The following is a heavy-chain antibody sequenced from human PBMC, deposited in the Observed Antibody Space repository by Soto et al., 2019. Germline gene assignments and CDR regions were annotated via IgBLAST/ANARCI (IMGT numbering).Heavy chain of an antibody. CDR3: ARQAVEVAEYTSLWLDP. J-gene: IGHJ5*02. V-gene: IGHV1-8*01. CDR1: GYTSTSYD. Sequence: ASGKVSGKASGYTSTSYDIHWVRQATGQGLAWMGWMNTNTNTTDCAKKFQGRVTLTWNTYISTAYRELGSLKFDDTAVYYCARQAVEVAEYTSLWLDPWGLGTLVTVSS. D-gene: IGHD2-2*02. CDR2: MNTNTNTT.